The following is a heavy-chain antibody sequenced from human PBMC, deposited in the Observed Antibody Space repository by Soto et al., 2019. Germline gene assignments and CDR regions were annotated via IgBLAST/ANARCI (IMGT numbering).Heavy chain of an antibody. CDR2: IIPIFGTA. CDR1: GGTFSIYA. D-gene: IGHD1-26*01. CDR3: ARDNRELLSFDY. Sequence: SVKVSCKASGGTFSIYAISWVRQAPGQGLEWMGGIIPIFGTANYAQKFQGRVTITADESTSTAYMELSSLRSEDTAVYYCARDNRELLSFDYWGQGTLVTDSS. V-gene: IGHV1-69*13. J-gene: IGHJ4*02.